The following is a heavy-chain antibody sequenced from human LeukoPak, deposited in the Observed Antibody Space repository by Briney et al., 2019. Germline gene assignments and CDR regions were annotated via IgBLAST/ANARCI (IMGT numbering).Heavy chain of an antibody. CDR1: GGSISRHY. D-gene: IGHD3-9*01. V-gene: IGHV4-59*11. CDR2: IYYSGST. J-gene: IGHJ3*02. Sequence: SETLSLTCTVSGGSISRHYWSWIRQPPGKGLEWIGYIYYSGSTNYNPSLKSRVTISVDTSKNQFSLKLSSVTAVDTAVYYCARQGPGNFDWLLPGKADASDIWGQGTMVTVSS. CDR3: ARQGPGNFDWLLPGKADASDI.